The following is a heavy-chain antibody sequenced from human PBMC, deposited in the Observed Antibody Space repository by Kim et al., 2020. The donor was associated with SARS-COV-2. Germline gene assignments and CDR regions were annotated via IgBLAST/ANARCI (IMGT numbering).Heavy chain of an antibody. CDR3: ARLSGWQANVTLFDS. CDR1: GGTLRNYL. V-gene: IGHV4-34*08. J-gene: IGHJ4*02. D-gene: IGHD6-19*01. CDR2: ITYGGSV. Sequence: SETLSLTCSVYGGTLRNYLWSWVRQPPGKTLEWIGEITYGGSVTYNPSLRSRISISIDTSRSQFSLKLTSVTAADTGFYFCARLSGWQANVTLFDSWGPGTLVTVSS.